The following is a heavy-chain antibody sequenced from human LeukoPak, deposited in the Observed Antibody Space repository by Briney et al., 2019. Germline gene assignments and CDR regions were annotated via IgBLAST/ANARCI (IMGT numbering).Heavy chain of an antibody. CDR3: ARRLAGTEDY. CDR1: GGSISSSSYY. CDR2: IYYSGST. Sequence: SETLSLTCTVSGGSISSSSYYWGWLRQPPGKGLEWIGSIYYSGSTYYNPSLKSRVTISVDTSKNQFSLKLSSVTAADTAVYYCARRLAGTEDYWGQGTLVTVSS. J-gene: IGHJ4*02. D-gene: IGHD6-13*01. V-gene: IGHV4-39*01.